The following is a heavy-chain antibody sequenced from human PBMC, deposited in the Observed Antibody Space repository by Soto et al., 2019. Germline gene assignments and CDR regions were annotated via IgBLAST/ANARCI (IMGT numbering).Heavy chain of an antibody. D-gene: IGHD1-26*01. Sequence: GGALRLSCAASGFSVNTNYMSWVRQAQGKGLEWISVIYTGGGADYADYVKGSFFVSRDNSKNTLYLQLNSLRAEDTAVYYCAREYRGNYYFDLWGRGTLVTVSS. CDR2: IYTGGGA. CDR1: GFSVNTNY. V-gene: IGHV3-66*01. CDR3: AREYRGNYYFDL. J-gene: IGHJ5*02.